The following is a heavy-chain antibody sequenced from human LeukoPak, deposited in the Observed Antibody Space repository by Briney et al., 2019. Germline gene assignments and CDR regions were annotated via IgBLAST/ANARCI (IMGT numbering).Heavy chain of an antibody. CDR3: ARDRVGGGYLY. J-gene: IGHJ4*02. CDR1: GFSFIDYW. Sequence: SGGSLRLSCAASGFSFIDYWMSWVRQAPGKGLEWVANIKTDGSDKHYVDSVKGRFTISRDNAKNSMFLQMNSLRVEDTAVYYCARDRVGGGYLYWGQGTLVTVSS. D-gene: IGHD3-16*02. V-gene: IGHV3-7*01. CDR2: IKTDGSDK.